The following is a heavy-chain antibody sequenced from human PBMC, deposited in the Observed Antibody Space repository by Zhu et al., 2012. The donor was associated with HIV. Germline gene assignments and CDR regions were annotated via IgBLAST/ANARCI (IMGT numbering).Heavy chain of an antibody. D-gene: IGHD6-13*01. J-gene: IGHJ4*02. CDR2: STTVGSP. CDR1: NDSISIDYFY. Sequence: QVQLQESGPGLVKPSETLSLTCTVSNDSISIDYFYWSWIRQPPREGAWSGLGVSTTVGSPITIRPSQSRVSVSVDTSKNQFFLKLTSVTAADTALYWCARRTAAAFDFWGQGIRVTVSS. CDR3: ARRTAAAFDF. V-gene: IGHV4-39*01.